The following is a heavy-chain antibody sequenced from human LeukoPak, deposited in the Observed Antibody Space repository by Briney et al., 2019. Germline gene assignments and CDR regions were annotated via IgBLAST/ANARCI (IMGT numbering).Heavy chain of an antibody. V-gene: IGHV4-4*07. CDR1: GGSISSYY. CDR2: IYTSGST. Sequence: SETLSLTRTVSGGSISSYYWSWIRQPAGKGLEYIGRIYTSGSTNYNPSLKSRVTMSVDTSKNQFSLRLNSVTAADTAVYYCATLTVTESFDYWGQGTLVTVSS. J-gene: IGHJ4*02. D-gene: IGHD4-17*01. CDR3: ATLTVTESFDY.